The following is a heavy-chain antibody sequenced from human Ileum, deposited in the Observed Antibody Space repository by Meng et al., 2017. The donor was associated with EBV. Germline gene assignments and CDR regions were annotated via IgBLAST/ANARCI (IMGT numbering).Heavy chain of an antibody. V-gene: IGHV4-28*01. CDR3: ARNSESGSYIDY. CDR2: IYYSGTT. CDR1: GYSISTTNW. J-gene: IGHJ4*02. Sequence: QAQLQESGPGLVKPSHTLSLPCAVSGYSISTTNWGGWIRQPPGKGLEWIGHIYYSGTTYNNPSLKSRVTMSIDPSKNQFSLKLSSVTAVDTAVYYCARNSESGSYIDYWGLGTLVTVSS. D-gene: IGHD1-26*01.